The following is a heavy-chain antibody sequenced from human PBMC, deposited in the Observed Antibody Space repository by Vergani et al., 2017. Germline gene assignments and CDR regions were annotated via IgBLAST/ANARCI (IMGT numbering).Heavy chain of an antibody. CDR3: AKDRLAAAGTDYYYYGMDV. D-gene: IGHD6-13*01. V-gene: IGHV3-23*01. CDR2: ISGSGGST. CDR1: GFTFSSYW. J-gene: IGHJ6*02. Sequence: EVQLLESGGGLVQPGGSLRLSCAASGFTFSSYWMHWVRQAPGKGLVWVSAISGSGGSTYYADSVKGRFTISRDNSKNTLYLQMNSLRAEDTAVYYCAKDRLAAAGTDYYYYGMDVWGQGTTVTVSS.